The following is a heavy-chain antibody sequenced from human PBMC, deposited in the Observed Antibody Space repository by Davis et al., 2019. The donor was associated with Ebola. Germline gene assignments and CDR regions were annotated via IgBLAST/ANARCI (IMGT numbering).Heavy chain of an antibody. CDR2: IIPILGIA. Sequence: SVKVSCKASGGTFSSYTISWVRQAPGQGLEWMGRIIPILGIANYAQKFQGRVTITADKSTSTAYMELSSLRSEDTAVYYCAKRGTVGADDYWGQGTLVTVSS. CDR1: GGTFSSYT. J-gene: IGHJ4*02. V-gene: IGHV1-69*02. CDR3: AKRGTVGADDY. D-gene: IGHD1-26*01.